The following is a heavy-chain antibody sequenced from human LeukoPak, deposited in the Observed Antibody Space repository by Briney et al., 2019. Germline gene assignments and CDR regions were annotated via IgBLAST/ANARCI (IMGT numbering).Heavy chain of an antibody. J-gene: IGHJ4*02. Sequence: PGGSLRLSCEVSGISFSNYAMHWVRQAPGKGLEWVALVRYDSSQKFYPDSVRGRFTISRGNSMKTLWLQMDGLRPDDTAVYYCASSPGVVAAFDYWGRGTHVIVSS. V-gene: IGHV3-30*02. CDR3: ASSPGVVAAFDY. CDR2: VRYDSSQK. D-gene: IGHD2-21*01. CDR1: GISFSNYA.